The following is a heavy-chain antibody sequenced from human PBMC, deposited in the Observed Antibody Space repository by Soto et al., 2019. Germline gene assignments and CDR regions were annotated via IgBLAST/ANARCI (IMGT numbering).Heavy chain of an antibody. CDR3: AREVGSRIDY. CDR2: IYYTGNT. CDR1: GGSISSGGYY. D-gene: IGHD6-13*01. V-gene: IGHV4-30-4*02. J-gene: IGHJ4*02. Sequence: SETLSLTCTVSGGSISSGGYYWSWIRQPPGEALEWIGYIYYTGNTNYNPSLKSRITISVDTSKNQFSLKLSSVTAADTAVYYCAREVGSRIDYWGQGTLVTVSS.